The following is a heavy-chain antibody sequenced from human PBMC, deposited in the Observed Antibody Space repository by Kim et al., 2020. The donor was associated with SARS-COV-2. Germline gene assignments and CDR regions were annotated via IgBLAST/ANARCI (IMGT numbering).Heavy chain of an antibody. J-gene: IGHJ4*02. V-gene: IGHV1-2*06. D-gene: IGHD1-26*01. CDR3: AREGGSGSYLTNLDY. CDR1: GYTFTGYY. CDR2: INPNSGGT. Sequence: ASVKVSCKASGYTFTGYYMHWVRQAPGQGLEWMGRINPNSGGTNYAQKFQGRVTMTRDTSISTAYMELSRLRSDDTAVYYCAREGGSGSYLTNLDYWGQGTLVTVSS.